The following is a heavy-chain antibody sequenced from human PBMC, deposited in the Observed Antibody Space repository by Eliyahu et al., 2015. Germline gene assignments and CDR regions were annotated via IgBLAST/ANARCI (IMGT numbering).Heavy chain of an antibody. CDR1: GYTFTSYD. CDR2: MNPNSGNT. J-gene: IGHJ3*02. D-gene: IGHD3-9*01. Sequence: GAEVKKPGASVKVSCKASGYTFTSYDINWVRQATGQGLEWMGWMNPNSGNTGYAQKFQGRVTMTRNTSISTAYMELSSLRSEDTAVYYCARDAYDILTGYYPVGSDIWGQGTMVTVSS. V-gene: IGHV1-8*01. CDR3: ARDAYDILTGYYPVGSDI.